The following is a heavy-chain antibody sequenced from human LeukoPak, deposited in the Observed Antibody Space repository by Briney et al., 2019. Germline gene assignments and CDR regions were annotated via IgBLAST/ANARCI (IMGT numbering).Heavy chain of an antibody. J-gene: IGHJ5*02. CDR3: ARNLAGDYFPNWFDP. V-gene: IGHV3-23*01. Sequence: GGSLRLSCAASGFTFSGYTMSWVRQAPGKGLEWVSAISAGGDITYYADSVKGLFSISRDNSKNTLSLQVNSLGADDTAVYFCARNLAGDYFPNWFDPWGQGTLVTVSS. CDR1: GFTFSGYT. D-gene: IGHD2/OR15-2a*01. CDR2: ISAGGDIT.